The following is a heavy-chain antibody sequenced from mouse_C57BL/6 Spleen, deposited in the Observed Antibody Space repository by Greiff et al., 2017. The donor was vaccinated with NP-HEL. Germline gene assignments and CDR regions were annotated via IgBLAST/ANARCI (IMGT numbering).Heavy chain of an antibody. D-gene: IGHD2-4*01. V-gene: IGHV1-81*01. CDR1: GYTFTSYG. CDR2: IYPRSGNT. Sequence: VQLQQSGAELARPGASVKLSCKASGYTFTSYGISWVKQRTGQGLEWIGEIYPRSGNTYYNEKFKGKATLTADKSSSTAYMELRSLTSEDSAVYFCARGDYDDGEFAYGGQGTLVTVSA. J-gene: IGHJ3*01. CDR3: ARGDYDDGEFAY.